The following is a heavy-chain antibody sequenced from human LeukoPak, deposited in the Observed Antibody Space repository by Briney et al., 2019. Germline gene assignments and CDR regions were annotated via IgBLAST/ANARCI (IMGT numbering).Heavy chain of an antibody. Sequence: GGSLRLSCAASGFTFSSYAMTWVRQAPGKGLEWVAVISDNSVITYYADSVRGRFTISRDNSKNTLFLLMNSLRAEDTAIYYCAKELHEVYYYGTDVWGQGTTVSVSS. J-gene: IGHJ6*02. CDR2: ISDNSVIT. CDR3: AKELHEVYYYGTDV. V-gene: IGHV3-23*01. CDR1: GFTFSSYA. D-gene: IGHD2-21*02.